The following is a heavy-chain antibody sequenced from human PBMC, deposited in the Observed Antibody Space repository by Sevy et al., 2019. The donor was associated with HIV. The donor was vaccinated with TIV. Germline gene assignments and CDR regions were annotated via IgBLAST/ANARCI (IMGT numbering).Heavy chain of an antibody. D-gene: IGHD3-3*01. Sequence: GGSLRLSCAASGFTFSSYWMSWVRQAPGKGLEWVANINQHGSEKYYVDSVKGRFTISRDNARKSLYLQVSSLRAEDTAVYYCARDLLRFLEWEPGYFDYWGQGTLVTVSS. CDR1: GFTFSSYW. V-gene: IGHV3-7*01. CDR3: ARDLLRFLEWEPGYFDY. CDR2: INQHGSEK. J-gene: IGHJ4*02.